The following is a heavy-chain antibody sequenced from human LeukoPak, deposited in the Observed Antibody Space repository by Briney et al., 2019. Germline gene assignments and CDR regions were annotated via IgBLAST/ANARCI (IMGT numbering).Heavy chain of an antibody. V-gene: IGHV1-18*01. J-gene: IGHJ3*02. CDR3: ARDRRDDFWSGTLDAFDI. Sequence: GASVKVSCKVSGYTLTELSMHWVRQAPGQGLEWMVWISAYNGNTNYAQKLQGRVTMTTDTSTSTAYMELRSLRSDDTAVYYCARDRRDDFWSGTLDAFDIWGQGTMVTVSS. D-gene: IGHD3-3*01. CDR1: GYTLTELS. CDR2: ISAYNGNT.